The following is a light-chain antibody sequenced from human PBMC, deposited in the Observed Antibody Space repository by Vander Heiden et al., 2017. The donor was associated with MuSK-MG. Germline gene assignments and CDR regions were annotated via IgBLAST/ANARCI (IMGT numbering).Light chain of an antibody. Sequence: QSVLTQPPSASGTPGQRVPISCSGSSSNIGSNTVNWYQQPPGTAPKLLINSNNQRTSGVPDRFSCSKSGTSASLAISGLQSEDEADYHCAASDDSLNGHVVFGGGTKLTVL. CDR1: SSNIGSNT. J-gene: IGLJ2*01. CDR2: SNN. CDR3: AASDDSLNGHVV. V-gene: IGLV1-44*01.